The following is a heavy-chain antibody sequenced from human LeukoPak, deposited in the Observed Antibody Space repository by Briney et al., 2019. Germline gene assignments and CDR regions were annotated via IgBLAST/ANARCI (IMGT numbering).Heavy chain of an antibody. CDR2: INGNDGST. CDR3: ARDEGSTYNQLDY. J-gene: IGHJ4*02. V-gene: IGHV1-2*02. CDR1: GYTFDNFY. Sequence: ASVKVSCKASGYTFDNFYIHWVREAPGQGPEWMGWINGNDGSTNYAQKFQGRVTMTRVTAISTVYMDLSGLRPDDTAIYYCARDEGSTYNQLDYWGQGTLVTVSS. D-gene: IGHD1-14*01.